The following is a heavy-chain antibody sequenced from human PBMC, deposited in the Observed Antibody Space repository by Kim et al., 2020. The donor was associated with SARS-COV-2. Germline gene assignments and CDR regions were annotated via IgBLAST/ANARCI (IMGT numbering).Heavy chain of an antibody. V-gene: IGHV6-1*01. Sequence: YAVSVKSRMTINPDTSKSQFSLQLNSVTPEDTAVYYCARDYYYDSSGLDYWGHGTLVTVSS. CDR3: ARDYYYDSSGLDY. J-gene: IGHJ4*01. D-gene: IGHD3-22*01.